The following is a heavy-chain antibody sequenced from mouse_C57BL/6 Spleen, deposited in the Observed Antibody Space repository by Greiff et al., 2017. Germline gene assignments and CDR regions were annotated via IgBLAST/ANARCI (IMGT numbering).Heavy chain of an antibody. CDR3: ANLLRSAWFAY. CDR1: GYTFTSYD. V-gene: IGHV1-85*01. CDR2: IYPRDGST. J-gene: IGHJ3*01. Sequence: VNLVESGPELVKPGASVKLSCKASGYTFTSYDINWVKQRPGQGLEWIGGIYPRDGSTKYNEKFKGQATLTVDTSSSTAYMELHSLTSEDSAVYFCANLLRSAWFAYWGQGALVTVSA. D-gene: IGHD1-1*01.